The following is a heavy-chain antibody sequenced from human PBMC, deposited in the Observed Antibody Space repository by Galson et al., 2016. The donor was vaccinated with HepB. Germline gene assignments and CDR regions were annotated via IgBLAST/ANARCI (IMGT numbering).Heavy chain of an antibody. CDR1: GFTFSRFA. CDR2: ISGNSDST. V-gene: IGHV3-23*01. CDR3: AKVHDCSGYFRAWGAYHFDY. J-gene: IGHJ4*02. D-gene: IGHD3-22*01. Sequence: SLRLSCAASGFTFSRFAVSWVRQAPGKGLEWVSFISGNSDSTMYADSVKGRFIISRDNSKNTLYLQMNNLRAEDTAVYYCAKVHDCSGYFRAWGAYHFDYWGQGNLVTVSS.